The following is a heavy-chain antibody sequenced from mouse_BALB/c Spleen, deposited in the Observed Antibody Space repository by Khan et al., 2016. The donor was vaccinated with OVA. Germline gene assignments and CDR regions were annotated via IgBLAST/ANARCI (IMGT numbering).Heavy chain of an antibody. CDR1: GFTFSSYS. Sequence: EVQLVESGGDLVKPGGSLKLSCAASGFTFSSYSMSWVRQTPDKRLEWVATISSGGDYTYYPDNVKGRFTISRDKAKNTLYLQMSSLKSEDTAMYYCASHLTGSCAYWGQGTLVTVSA. CDR3: ASHLTGSCAY. D-gene: IGHD4-1*01. V-gene: IGHV5-6*01. CDR2: ISSGGDYT. J-gene: IGHJ3*01.